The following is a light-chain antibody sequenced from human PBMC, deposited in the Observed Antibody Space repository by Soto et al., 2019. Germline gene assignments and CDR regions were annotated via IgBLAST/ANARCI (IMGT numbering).Light chain of an antibody. V-gene: IGKV1-9*01. CDR1: QAITNN. Sequence: DIHLTQSPSSLSASVGDRVTITCRASQAITNNLAWYQQKPGNPPKLLIYEESTLHSGVPSRFSGRKVGTQFILTIDSLQPEDFATYYRQQVKSYPRTFGGGTKVEIK. CDR3: QQVKSYPRT. CDR2: EES. J-gene: IGKJ4*01.